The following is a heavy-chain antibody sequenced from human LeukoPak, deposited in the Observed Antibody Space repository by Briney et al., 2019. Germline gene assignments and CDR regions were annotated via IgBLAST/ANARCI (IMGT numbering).Heavy chain of an antibody. V-gene: IGHV3-7*01. D-gene: IGHD4-11*01. CDR1: GFTFSSYW. J-gene: IGHJ3*02. Sequence: PGGSLRLSCAASGFTFSSYWMSWVHQAPGKGLEWVANIKQDGSEKYYVDSVKGRFTISRDNAKNSLYLQMNSLRAEDTAVYYCARDAAWDYSNYGGRDAFDIWGQGTMVTVSS. CDR2: IKQDGSEK. CDR3: ARDAAWDYSNYGGRDAFDI.